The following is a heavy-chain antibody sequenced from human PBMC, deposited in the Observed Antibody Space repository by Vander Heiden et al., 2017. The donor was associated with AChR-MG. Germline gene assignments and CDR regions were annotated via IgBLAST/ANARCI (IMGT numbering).Heavy chain of an antibody. D-gene: IGHD1-26*01. CDR3: AKGVLAMWELLPFDY. Sequence: EVQRLASGGGLVQSGWSLRLSCAASGFPFSSYAMSWVRQAPGKGLEWVSAISGSGVSTYYADSVKGRFTISRDNSKNTLYLQMNSLRAEDTAVYYCAKGVLAMWELLPFDYWGQGTLVTVSS. CDR1: GFPFSSYA. J-gene: IGHJ4*02. CDR2: ISGSGVST. V-gene: IGHV3-23*01.